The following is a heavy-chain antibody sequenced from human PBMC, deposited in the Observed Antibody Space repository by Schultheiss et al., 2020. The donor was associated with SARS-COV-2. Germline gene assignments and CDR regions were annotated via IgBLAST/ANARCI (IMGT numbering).Heavy chain of an antibody. CDR2: SNAGNGNT. D-gene: IGHD2-15*01. V-gene: IGHV1-3*02. Sequence: ASVKVSCKASGYTFTSYAMHWVRQAPGQRLEWMGWSNAGNGNTKYSQEFQGRVTITRDTSASTAYMELSSLTSDDTAVYYCARDTLCSGGSCYSPFFDYWGQGTLVTVSS. CDR1: GYTFTSYA. CDR3: ARDTLCSGGSCYSPFFDY. J-gene: IGHJ4*02.